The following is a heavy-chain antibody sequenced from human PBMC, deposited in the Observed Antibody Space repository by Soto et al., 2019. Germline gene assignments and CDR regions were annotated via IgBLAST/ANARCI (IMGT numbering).Heavy chain of an antibody. CDR1: GGTFSSYT. CDR3: ARDPTMTTVVTSNY. D-gene: IGHD4-17*01. J-gene: IGHJ4*02. Sequence: QVQLVQSGAEVKKPGSSVKVSCKAYGGTFSSYTISWVRQAPGQGLAWMGRIIPTLGIANYAQKFKGRVTITAAKSTSTAYMERSRLRSEGTAVYYCARDPTMTTVVTSNYWGQGTLVTVSS. CDR2: IIPTLGIA. V-gene: IGHV1-69*08.